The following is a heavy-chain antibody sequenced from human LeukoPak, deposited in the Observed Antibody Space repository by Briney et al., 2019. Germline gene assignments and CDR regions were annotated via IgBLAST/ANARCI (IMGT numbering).Heavy chain of an antibody. CDR3: ARDGPYYYESSGYPGDYYYYGMDV. CDR2: TYYRSKGYN. V-gene: IGHV6-1*01. D-gene: IGHD3-22*01. CDR1: GDSVSSNSAA. J-gene: IGHJ6*02. Sequence: SQTLSLTCAISGDSVSSNSAAWNWIRQSPSRGLEWLGRTYYRSKGYNDYAVSVKSRITINPDTSKNQFSLQLNSVTPEDTAVYYCARDGPYYYESSGYPGDYYYYGMDVWGQGTTVTVSS.